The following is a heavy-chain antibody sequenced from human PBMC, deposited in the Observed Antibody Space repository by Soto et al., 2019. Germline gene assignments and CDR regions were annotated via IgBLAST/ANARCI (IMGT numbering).Heavy chain of an antibody. Sequence: QVQLVESGGGLVKPGGSLRLSCAASGFSFSDSYMSWVRQAPGKGLEWVAYISGSSGYTGYADSVKGRFTISRDNAKNSLYLQMNSLGVEDKAVYYCARDRGGYGPPDVWGQGTTVTVSS. J-gene: IGHJ6*02. CDR1: GFSFSDSY. V-gene: IGHV3-11*06. CDR2: ISGSSGYT. CDR3: ARDRGGYGPPDV. D-gene: IGHD3-10*01.